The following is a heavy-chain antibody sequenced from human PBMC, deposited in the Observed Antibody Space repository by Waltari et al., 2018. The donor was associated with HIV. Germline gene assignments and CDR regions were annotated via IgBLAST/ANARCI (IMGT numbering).Heavy chain of an antibody. CDR3: ARARVRSGYGLYYYYGMDV. CDR2: IYTSGNT. D-gene: IGHD5-12*01. J-gene: IGHJ6*02. Sequence: QVQLQESGPGLVKPSQTLSLTCTVSGGSISSGSSYWLWIRQPAGKGLEWSGRIYTSGNTDYNPSLKSRVTISVDTSKNQFSLKLTSVTAADTAVYYCARARVRSGYGLYYYYGMDVWGQGTTVTVSS. CDR1: GGSISSGSSY. V-gene: IGHV4-61*02.